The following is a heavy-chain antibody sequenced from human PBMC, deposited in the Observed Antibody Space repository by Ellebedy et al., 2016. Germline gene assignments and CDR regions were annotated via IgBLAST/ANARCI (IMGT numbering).Heavy chain of an antibody. CDR1: GGSISSYY. D-gene: IGHD6-19*01. V-gene: IGHV4-4*07. J-gene: IGHJ4*02. CDR3: ARRMRRIAVAGGPFDY. CDR2: IYTSGST. Sequence: SETLSLXXTVSGGSISSYYWSWIRQPAGKGLEWIGRIYTSGSTNYNPSLKSRVTMSVDTSKNQFSLKLSSVTAADTAVYYCARRMRRIAVAGGPFDYWGQGTLVTVSS.